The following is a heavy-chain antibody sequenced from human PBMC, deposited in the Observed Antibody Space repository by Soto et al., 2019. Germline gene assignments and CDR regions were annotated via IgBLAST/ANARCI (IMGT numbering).Heavy chain of an antibody. V-gene: IGHV4-34*01. Sequence: PSETLSLTCAVYGGSFSGYYWSWIRQPPGKGLEWIGEINHSGSTNYNPSLKSRVTISVDTSKNQFSLKLSSVTAADTAVYYCARGGLVVPAAIAARLYYYGMDVWGQGTTVTVSS. CDR2: INHSGST. CDR3: ARGGLVVPAAIAARLYYYGMDV. J-gene: IGHJ6*02. D-gene: IGHD2-2*02. CDR1: GGSFSGYY.